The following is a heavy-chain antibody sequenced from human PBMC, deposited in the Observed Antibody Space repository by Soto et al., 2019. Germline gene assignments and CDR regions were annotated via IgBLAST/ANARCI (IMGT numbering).Heavy chain of an antibody. CDR1: GFTFSSYS. J-gene: IGHJ4*02. D-gene: IGHD6-13*01. Sequence: PGGSLRLSCAASGFTFSSYSMNWVRQAPGKGLEWVSSISSSSSYIYYADSVKGRFTISRDNAKNSLYLQMNSLRAEDTAVYYCAREVSSWPFSDYWGQGTLVTVSS. V-gene: IGHV3-21*01. CDR2: ISSSSSYI. CDR3: AREVSSWPFSDY.